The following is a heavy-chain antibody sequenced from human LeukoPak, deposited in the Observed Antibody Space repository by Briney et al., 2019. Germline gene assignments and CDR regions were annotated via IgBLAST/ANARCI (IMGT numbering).Heavy chain of an antibody. Sequence: PGGSLRLSCAASGFTFSNFWMSGVRQAPGKGLEWVAVIWYDGSNKYYADSVKGRFTISRDNSKNTLYLQMNSLRAEDTAVYYCARDSYGMDVWGQGTTVTVSS. CDR3: ARDSYGMDV. CDR2: IWYDGSNK. CDR1: GFTFSNFW. J-gene: IGHJ6*02. V-gene: IGHV3-33*08.